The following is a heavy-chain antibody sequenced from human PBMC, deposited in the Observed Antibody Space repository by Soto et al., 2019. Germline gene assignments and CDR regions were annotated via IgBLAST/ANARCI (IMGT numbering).Heavy chain of an antibody. J-gene: IGHJ4*02. CDR2: ISSSSSYI. CDR1: GVTCISYS. Sequence: AGGSLRVSWAASGVTCISYSMNWVRQAPGKGLEWVSSISSSSSYIYYADSVKGRFTISRDNAKNSLYLQMNSLRAEDTAVYYCSRDSYYSRGWSYPFAYWGQGTPVTVSS. D-gene: IGHD6-19*01. V-gene: IGHV3-21*01. CDR3: SRDSYYSRGWSYPFAY.